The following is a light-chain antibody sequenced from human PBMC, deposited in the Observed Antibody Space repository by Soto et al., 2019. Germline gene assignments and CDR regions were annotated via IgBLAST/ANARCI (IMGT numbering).Light chain of an antibody. J-gene: IGLJ1*01. Sequence: SVLTQPPSVSGAPGQRVTISCTGSSSNIGASYDVHWYQQFPGTAPKLLIYDNNNRPSRVPDRFSGSKSGTSASLAITGLQAEDEADYYCQSYDSSLSGYVVGTGTKLTVL. CDR1: SSNIGASYD. CDR2: DNN. V-gene: IGLV1-40*01. CDR3: QSYDSSLSGYV.